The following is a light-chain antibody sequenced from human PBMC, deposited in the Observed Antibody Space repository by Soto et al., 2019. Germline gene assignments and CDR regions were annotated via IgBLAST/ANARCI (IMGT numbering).Light chain of an antibody. J-gene: IGKJ1*01. CDR2: DSF. V-gene: IGKV3-11*01. CDR1: QRIDIY. CDR3: LQRATWPWT. Sequence: IVLTQSPATLSFSPGESATLSCRASQRIDIYLAWYQQKSGQSPRLLIYDSFNRAPGIPDRFSGSGSGTDFTLTISSLEPEDFAVYYCLQRATWPWTFGQGTTVEIK.